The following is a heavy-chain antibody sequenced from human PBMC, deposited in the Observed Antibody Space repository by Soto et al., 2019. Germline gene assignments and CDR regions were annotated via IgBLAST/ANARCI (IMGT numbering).Heavy chain of an antibody. CDR3: ARAPVGGNWFDP. D-gene: IGHD1-26*01. CDR1: GYTFTSYG. CDR2: INPYNGNT. Sequence: QVQLVQSGAEVKKPGASVKVSCKASGYTFTSYGISWVRQAPGQGLEWMGWINPYNGNTNYAQKLQGRVTMTTATSTSTASMALRSLRSAATAVYYCARAPVGGNWFDPWGQGTLVTVSS. J-gene: IGHJ5*02. V-gene: IGHV1-18*01.